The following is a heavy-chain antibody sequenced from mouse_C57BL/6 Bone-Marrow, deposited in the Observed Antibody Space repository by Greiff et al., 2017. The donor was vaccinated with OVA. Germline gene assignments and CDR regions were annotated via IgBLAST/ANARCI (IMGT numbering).Heavy chain of an antibody. V-gene: IGHV7-1*01. CDR3: ARDAGGLGREDWYFDV. J-gene: IGHJ1*03. D-gene: IGHD4-1*01. CDR2: SRNKANDYTT. Sequence: EVKLQESGGGLVQSGRSLRLSCATSGFTFSDFYMEWVRQAPGKGLEWIAASRNKANDYTTEYSASVKGRFIVSRDTSQSILYLQMNALRAEDTAIYYCARDAGGLGREDWYFDVWGTGTTVTVSS. CDR1: GFTFSDFY.